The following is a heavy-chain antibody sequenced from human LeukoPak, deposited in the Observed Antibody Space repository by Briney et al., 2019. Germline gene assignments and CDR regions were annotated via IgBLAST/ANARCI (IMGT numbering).Heavy chain of an antibody. Sequence: GGSLRLSCAASGITFRNYGMHWVRQAPGKGLEWVAVIWYDGSNKDYADSVKGRFTVSRDNSRNTLFLQMNSLRAEDTAVYYCAKSPYYGSGSYYGYYGMDVWGQGTTVTVSS. J-gene: IGHJ6*02. CDR1: GITFRNYG. CDR3: AKSPYYGSGSYYGYYGMDV. V-gene: IGHV3-30*02. D-gene: IGHD3-10*01. CDR2: IWYDGSNK.